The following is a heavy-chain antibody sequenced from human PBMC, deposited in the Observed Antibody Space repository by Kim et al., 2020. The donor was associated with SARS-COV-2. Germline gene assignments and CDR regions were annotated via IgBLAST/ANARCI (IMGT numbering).Heavy chain of an antibody. CDR3: ARYIVVVVAATKNAFDI. V-gene: IGHV4-30-2*05. Sequence: LTSRVTISVATAKNQFSLKLSSVTAADTAVYYCARYIVVVVAATKNAFDIWGQGTMVTVSS. D-gene: IGHD2-15*01. J-gene: IGHJ3*02.